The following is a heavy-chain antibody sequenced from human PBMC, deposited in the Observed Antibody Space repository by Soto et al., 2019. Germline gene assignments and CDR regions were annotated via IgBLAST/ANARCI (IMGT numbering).Heavy chain of an antibody. J-gene: IGHJ4*02. D-gene: IGHD2-15*01. CDR2: IKQDGSEK. Sequence: GSLRLSCAASGFNFSSYWMSWVRQAPGKGLEWVANIKQDGSEKYYVDSVKGRFTISRDNAKNSLYLQMNSLRAEDTAVYYCARVIVSLASDYWGQGTLVTVSS. CDR3: ARVIVSLASDY. CDR1: GFNFSSYW. V-gene: IGHV3-7*05.